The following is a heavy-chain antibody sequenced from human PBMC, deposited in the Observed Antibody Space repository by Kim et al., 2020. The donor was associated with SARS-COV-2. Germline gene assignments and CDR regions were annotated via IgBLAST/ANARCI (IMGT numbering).Heavy chain of an antibody. CDR1: GFTFSSYA. Sequence: GGSLRLSCAASGFTFSSYAMHWVRQAPGKGLEWVAVISYDGSNKYYADSVKGRFTISRDNSKNTLYLQMNSLRAEDTAVYYCARASRAYSSGWWGPLDYWGQGTLVTVSS. CDR2: ISYDGSNK. CDR3: ARASRAYSSGWWGPLDY. D-gene: IGHD6-19*01. V-gene: IGHV3-30*04. J-gene: IGHJ4*02.